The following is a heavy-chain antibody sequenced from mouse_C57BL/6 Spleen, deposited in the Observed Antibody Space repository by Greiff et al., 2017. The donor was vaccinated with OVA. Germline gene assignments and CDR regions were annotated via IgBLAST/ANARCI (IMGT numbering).Heavy chain of an antibody. CDR3: ARTITTVVATGGAMDY. V-gene: IGHV1-81*01. Sequence: VKLMESGAELARPGASVKLSCKASGYTFTSYGISWVKQRPGQGLEWIGEIYPRSGNPYYNEKFKGKATLTADKSSSTAYMELRSLTSEDSAVYFSARTITTVVATGGAMDYWGQGTSVTVSS. D-gene: IGHD1-1*01. CDR2: IYPRSGNP. J-gene: IGHJ4*01. CDR1: GYTFTSYG.